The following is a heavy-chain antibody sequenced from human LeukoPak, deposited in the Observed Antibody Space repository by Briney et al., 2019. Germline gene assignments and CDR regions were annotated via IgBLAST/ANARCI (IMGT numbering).Heavy chain of an antibody. CDR1: GFTFTSYG. CDR2: ITYDGYYK. V-gene: IGHV3-30*03. D-gene: IGHD3-10*01. J-gene: IGHJ4*02. CDR3: ARDLSPVVRASPMGY. Sequence: PGASLRLSCAASGFTFTSYGMHWVRQSPGKGLEWVALITYDGYYKYYSDSVKGRFTISSDTSKNTPYLQMNSLRAEDTAVYYCARDLSPVVRASPMGYWGQGTLVTVSS.